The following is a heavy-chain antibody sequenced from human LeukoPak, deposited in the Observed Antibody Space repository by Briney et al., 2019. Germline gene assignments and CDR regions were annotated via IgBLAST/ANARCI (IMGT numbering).Heavy chain of an antibody. CDR2: INHSRST. CDR3: ARGRIAARTLNWFDP. J-gene: IGHJ5*02. D-gene: IGHD6-6*01. V-gene: IGHV4-34*01. Sequence: SETLSLTCAVSGGSFSGYYWSWIRQPPGKGLEWIGEINHSRSTNYNPSLKSRVTISVDTTKNQFSLKLSSVTAAETAVYCCARGRIAARTLNWFDPWGQGTLVTVSS. CDR1: GGSFSGYY.